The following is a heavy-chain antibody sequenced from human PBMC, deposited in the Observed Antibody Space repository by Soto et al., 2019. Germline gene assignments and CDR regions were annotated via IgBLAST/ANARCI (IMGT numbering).Heavy chain of an antibody. CDR2: IYYSGST. Sequence: SETLSLTCTVSGGSISTSTYYWGWIRQPPGKGLEWIGSIYYSGSTFYNPSLKSRVTISVDTSKNQFSLKLTSVTAADTAVYYCARRRDYSDTSGYYDYYFDYWGQGTPVTVYS. D-gene: IGHD3-22*01. V-gene: IGHV4-39*01. CDR3: ARRRDYSDTSGYYDYYFDY. J-gene: IGHJ4*02. CDR1: GGSISTSTYY.